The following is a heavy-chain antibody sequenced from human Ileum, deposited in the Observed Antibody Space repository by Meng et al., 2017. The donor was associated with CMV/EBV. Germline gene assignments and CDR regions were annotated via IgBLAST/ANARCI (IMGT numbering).Heavy chain of an antibody. CDR2: ISAQNGYT. D-gene: IGHD4-17*01. CDR3: ARSDPLTTATALGH. CDR1: GYTFYSYG. V-gene: IGHV1-18*01. J-gene: IGHJ5*02. Sequence: ASVKVSCKASGYTFYSYGISWVRQAPGQGLEWMGWISAQNGYTKYAQKLQGRVTMTTDTSTSIAYMELRSLRSDDTAVYYCARSDPLTTATALGHWGQGTLVTVSS.